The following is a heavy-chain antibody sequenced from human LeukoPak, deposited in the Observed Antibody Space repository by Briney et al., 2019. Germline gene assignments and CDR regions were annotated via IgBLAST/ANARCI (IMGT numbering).Heavy chain of an antibody. Sequence: GGSLRLSCAASGFTFSSYAMSWVRQAPGKGLEWVSAISGSGGSIYYADSVKGRFTISRDNSKNTLYLQMNSLRAEDTAVYYCAKRVPRGDIVVVPVFDYWGQGTLVTVSS. CDR2: ISGSGGSI. CDR3: AKRVPRGDIVVVPVFDY. D-gene: IGHD2-2*01. J-gene: IGHJ4*02. CDR1: GFTFSSYA. V-gene: IGHV3-23*01.